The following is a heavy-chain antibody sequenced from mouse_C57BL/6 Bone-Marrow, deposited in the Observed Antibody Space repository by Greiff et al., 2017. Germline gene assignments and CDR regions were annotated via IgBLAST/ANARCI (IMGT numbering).Heavy chain of an antibody. J-gene: IGHJ3*01. CDR3: ADGYPWFAY. CDR2: ISSGGSYT. D-gene: IGHD2-3*01. CDR1: GFTFSSYG. V-gene: IGHV5-6*01. Sequence: EVKLVESGGDLVKPGGSLKLSCAASGFTFSSYGMSWVRQTPDKRLEWVATISSGGSYTYYPDSVKGRFTISRDNAKNTLYLQMSSLKSEDTAVYYCADGYPWFAYWGQGTLVTVSA.